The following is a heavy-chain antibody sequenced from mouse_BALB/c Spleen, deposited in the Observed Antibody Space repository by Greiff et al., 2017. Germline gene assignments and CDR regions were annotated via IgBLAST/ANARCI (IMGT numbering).Heavy chain of an antibody. D-gene: IGHD1-2*01. J-gene: IGHJ1*01. CDR2: IWGGGST. Sequence: VKLMESGPGLVAPSQSLSITCTVSGFSLTDYGVSWIRQPPGKGLEWLGVIWGGGSTYYNSALKSRLSISKDNSKSQVFLKMNSLQTDDTAMYYCAKLTTATASYWYFDVWGAGTTVTVSS. CDR3: AKLTTATASYWYFDV. V-gene: IGHV2-6-5*01. CDR1: GFSLTDYG.